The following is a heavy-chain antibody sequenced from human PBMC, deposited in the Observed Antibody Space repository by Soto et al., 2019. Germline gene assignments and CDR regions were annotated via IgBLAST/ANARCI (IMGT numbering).Heavy chain of an antibody. CDR2: IYYSGST. D-gene: IGHD4-17*01. CDR1: GGSISSSSYY. CDR3: ATHDYGDYDWFDP. J-gene: IGHJ5*02. Sequence: QLQLQESGPGLVKPSETLSLTCTVSGGSISSSSYYWGWIRQPPGKGLEWIGSIYYSGSTYYNPSLKSRGTISVETSKNQSSLKLSSVTAADTAVYYCATHDYGDYDWFDPWGQGTLVTVSS. V-gene: IGHV4-39*01.